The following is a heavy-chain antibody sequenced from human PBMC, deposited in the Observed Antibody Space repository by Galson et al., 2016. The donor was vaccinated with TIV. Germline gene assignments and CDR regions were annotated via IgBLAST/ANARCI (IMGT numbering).Heavy chain of an antibody. CDR1: TFKVSDNY. V-gene: IGHV3-66*02. D-gene: IGHD2-21*01. J-gene: IGHJ6*02. CDR3: ARDRRHCGNECYLYYYYGMDV. Sequence: SLRLSCAASTFKVSDNYMTWVRQAPGKGLEWVSIISSGGTTSYADSVRGRFTISRDNSNNLVYLQMNNLRPEDTAVYYCARDRRHCGNECYLYYYYGMDVWGQGATVTVAS. CDR2: ISSGGTT.